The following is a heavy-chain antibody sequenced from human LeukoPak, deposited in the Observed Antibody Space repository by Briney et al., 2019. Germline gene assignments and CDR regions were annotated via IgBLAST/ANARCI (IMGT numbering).Heavy chain of an antibody. Sequence: PGGSLRLSCAVSGFTFRNHDMTWVRQTPGKGLEWVSSISATGGHTYYADSVQGRFTISRDNSKNTLSLQLNRLRAEDTAVYYCAKADDPTVSCIDDWGEASLLSVPS. CDR2: ISATGGHT. CDR1: GFTFRNHD. J-gene: IGHJ4*02. D-gene: IGHD2-15*01. CDR3: AKADDPTVSCIDD. V-gene: IGHV3-23*01.